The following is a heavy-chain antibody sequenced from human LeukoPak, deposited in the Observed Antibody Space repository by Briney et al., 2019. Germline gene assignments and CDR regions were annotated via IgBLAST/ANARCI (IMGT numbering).Heavy chain of an antibody. CDR2: ISSSSSYI. V-gene: IGHV3-21*01. CDR1: GFTFSSYS. D-gene: IGHD2-2*02. J-gene: IGHJ4*02. CDR3: ARGYYSSTSCYTDGAFDY. Sequence: GGSLRLSCAASGFTFSSYSMNWVRQAPGKGLEWVSSISSSSSYIDYADSVKGRFTISRDNAKNSLYLQMNSLRAEDTAVYYCARGYYSSTSCYTDGAFDYWGQGTLVTVSS.